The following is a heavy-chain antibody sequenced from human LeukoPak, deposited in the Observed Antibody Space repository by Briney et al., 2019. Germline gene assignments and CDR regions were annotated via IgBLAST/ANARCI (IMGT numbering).Heavy chain of an antibody. Sequence: LSLTCAVYGGSFSGYYWSWIRQPPGKGLEWVSYISSSSSTIFYADSVKGRFTISRDNAKNSLYLQMNSLRDADTAMYYCARDWGYNFDYWGQGTLVTVSS. CDR3: ARDWGYNFDY. V-gene: IGHV3-11*04. CDR2: ISSSSSTI. J-gene: IGHJ4*02. D-gene: IGHD5-12*01. CDR1: GGSFSGYY.